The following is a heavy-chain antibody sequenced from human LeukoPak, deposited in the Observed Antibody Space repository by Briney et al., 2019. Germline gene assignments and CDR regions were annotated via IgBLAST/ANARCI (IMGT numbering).Heavy chain of an antibody. V-gene: IGHV3-7*01. J-gene: IGHJ4*02. D-gene: IGHD5-24*01. CDR3: ARDADGYED. Sequence: PGGSLRLSCAASGFTFSRAWMSWVRQAPGKGLEWVANIKEDGSEDYYADSVKGRFAISKDNAKNSLYLQVNSLRAEDTAMYYCARDADGYEDWGQGTLVTVSS. CDR2: IKEDGSED. CDR1: GFTFSRAW.